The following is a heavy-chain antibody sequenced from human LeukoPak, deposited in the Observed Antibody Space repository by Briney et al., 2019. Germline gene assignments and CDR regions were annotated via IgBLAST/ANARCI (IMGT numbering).Heavy chain of an antibody. CDR2: ISSSGSTI. J-gene: IGHJ4*02. CDR1: GFTFSDYY. CDR3: ARVEPGISGWSGFDY. Sequence: GGSLRLSCATSGFTFSDYYMSWIGQAPGKGLEWVSYISSSGSTIYYADSVKGRFTISRDNAKNSLYLQMNSLRAEDTAVYCCARVEPGISGWSGFDYWGQGTLVTVSS. V-gene: IGHV3-11*01. D-gene: IGHD6-19*01.